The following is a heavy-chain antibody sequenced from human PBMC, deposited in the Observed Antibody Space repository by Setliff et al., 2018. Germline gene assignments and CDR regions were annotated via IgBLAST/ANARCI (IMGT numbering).Heavy chain of an antibody. CDR2: INQGGGAQ. CDR3: ASIDWGENFYNTDV. J-gene: IGHJ6*03. CDR1: GFTFSSLW. Sequence: PGGSLRLSCTASGFTFSSLWMSWVRQAPGKGLEWVANINQGGGAQFYVDAVKGRFTISRDNAKNSLSLQMNNLRTEDTAVYFCASIDWGENFYNTDVWGKGTTVTVSS. D-gene: IGHD7-27*01. V-gene: IGHV3-7*01.